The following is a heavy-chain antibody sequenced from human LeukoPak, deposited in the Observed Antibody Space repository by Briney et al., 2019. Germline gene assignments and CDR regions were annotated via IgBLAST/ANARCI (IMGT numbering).Heavy chain of an antibody. Sequence: GGSLRLSCAASGFSFSTSEMNWVRQAPGKGLEWVSYISSSGSPIKYADSVKGRFTISRDNAKNSLYLQMNSLRAEDTAVYYCARGNPEPYWGQGTVVTVSS. CDR1: GFSFSTSE. D-gene: IGHD1-14*01. CDR3: ARGNPEPY. CDR2: ISSSGSPI. J-gene: IGHJ4*02. V-gene: IGHV3-48*03.